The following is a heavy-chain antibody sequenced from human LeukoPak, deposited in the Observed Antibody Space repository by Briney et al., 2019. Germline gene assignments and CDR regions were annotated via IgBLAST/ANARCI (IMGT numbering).Heavy chain of an antibody. CDR1: GYSFTSYW. J-gene: IGHJ1*01. CDR3: ARQLVVAGTLEYFQH. CDR2: IDHSDSYT. Sequence: KPRASLRISCKGSGYSFTSYWISWVRQMPGKGLEWMGRIDHSDSYTNYSPSFQGHVTISADKSISTAYLQWSSLKASDTAMYYCARQLVVAGTLEYFQHWGQGTLVTVSS. D-gene: IGHD6-19*01. V-gene: IGHV5-10-1*01.